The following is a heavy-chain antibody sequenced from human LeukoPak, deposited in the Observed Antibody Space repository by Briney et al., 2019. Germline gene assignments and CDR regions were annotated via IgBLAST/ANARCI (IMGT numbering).Heavy chain of an antibody. Sequence: SETLSLTCTVSGGSISSYYWSWIRQPPGKGLERIGYIYYSGSTNYNPSLKSRVTISVDTSKNQFSLKLSSVTAADTAVYYCARGSGLRFWQGTDVWGQGTTVTVSS. D-gene: IGHD3-3*01. V-gene: IGHV4-59*01. CDR2: IYYSGST. J-gene: IGHJ6*02. CDR1: GGSISSYY. CDR3: ARGSGLRFWQGTDV.